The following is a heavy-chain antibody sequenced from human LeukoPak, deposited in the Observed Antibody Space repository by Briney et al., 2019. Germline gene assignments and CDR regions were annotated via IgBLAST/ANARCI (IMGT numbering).Heavy chain of an antibody. D-gene: IGHD2-2*01. CDR3: ARGEYQLPYYYYYGMDV. CDR2: INHSGST. J-gene: IGHJ6*02. Sequence: SETLSLTCAVYGGSFSGYYWSWNRQPPGKGLEWIGEINHSGSTNYNPSLKTRVTMSVDTSKNQFSLKLSSVTAADTAVYYCARGEYQLPYYYYYGMDVWGQGTTVTVSS. CDR1: GGSFSGYY. V-gene: IGHV4-34*01.